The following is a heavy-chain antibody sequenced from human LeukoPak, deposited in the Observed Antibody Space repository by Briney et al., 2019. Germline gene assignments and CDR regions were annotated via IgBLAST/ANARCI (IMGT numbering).Heavy chain of an antibody. J-gene: IGHJ5*01. CDR3: ARLLHDWFDS. Sequence: SETLSLTCTVSDGSISSYFWSWIRQPPGQGLEWIGYIYYRGSANYNPSLKSRVTISIDTSKNQFSLKLTSVTAADTAVYYCARLLHDWFDSWGQGTLVTVSS. D-gene: IGHD4-11*01. CDR2: IYYRGSA. V-gene: IGHV4-59*08. CDR1: DGSISSYF.